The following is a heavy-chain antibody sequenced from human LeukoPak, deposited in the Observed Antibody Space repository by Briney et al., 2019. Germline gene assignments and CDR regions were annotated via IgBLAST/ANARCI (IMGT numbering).Heavy chain of an antibody. J-gene: IGHJ4*02. CDR3: ARRYCSSDICNHLGC. CDR2: ISSSGGTI. D-gene: IGHD2-2*01. Sequence: GGSLRLSCEASGFTFSSYQMNWVRQAPGKGLEWVSYISSSGGTIYYADSVKGRFTISRDNAKNSRYLQMNSLRAEDTAVYYCARRYCSSDICNHLGCWGQGTLVTVSS. V-gene: IGHV3-48*03. CDR1: GFTFSSYQ.